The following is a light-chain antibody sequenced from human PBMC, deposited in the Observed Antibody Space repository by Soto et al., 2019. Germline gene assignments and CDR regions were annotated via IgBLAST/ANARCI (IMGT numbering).Light chain of an antibody. Sequence: DIVLTQSPATLSVSPGERATLSCRTSQSVSSSLAWYQQKPGQAPRLLIYGASTRATGIPARFSGSGSGTEFTLTISSLQSEDFAVYYCQQYNNWLTFGGGTKVDIK. J-gene: IGKJ4*01. CDR2: GAS. CDR3: QQYNNWLT. V-gene: IGKV3-15*01. CDR1: QSVSSS.